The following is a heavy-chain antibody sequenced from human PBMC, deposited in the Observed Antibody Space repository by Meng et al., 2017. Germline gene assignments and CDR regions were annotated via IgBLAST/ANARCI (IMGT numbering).Heavy chain of an antibody. D-gene: IGHD1-1*01. CDR3: LDEAPRSDY. V-gene: IGHV3-74*01. J-gene: IGHJ4*02. Sequence: LVALGRGLFQPGGCMSLSCRASSFNFHNYWTHRVRQVPGKGLVWVSRISGDGSITNYADSVKGRFTISRDNAKNTLYLQMNSLRPEDTVVYYCLDEAPRSDYWGQGSLVTVSS. CDR1: SFNFHNYW. CDR2: ISGDGSIT.